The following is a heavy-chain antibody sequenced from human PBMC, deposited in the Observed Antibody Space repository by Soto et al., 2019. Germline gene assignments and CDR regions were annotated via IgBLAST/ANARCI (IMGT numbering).Heavy chain of an antibody. CDR1: GFTFGTFW. D-gene: IGHD1-20*01. V-gene: IGHV3-7*01. Sequence: GGSLRLSCAASGFTFGTFWMTWVRQAPGKGLEWVANIKQDESEKNYVDSVKGRFTISRDNAKNSLYLQMNSLRADDTAVYYCARTFAITGFDCWGPGTLVTVPQ. CDR3: ARTFAITGFDC. CDR2: IKQDESEK. J-gene: IGHJ4*02.